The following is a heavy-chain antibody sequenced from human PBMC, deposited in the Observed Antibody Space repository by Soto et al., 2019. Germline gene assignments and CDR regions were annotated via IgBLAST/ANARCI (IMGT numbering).Heavy chain of an antibody. J-gene: IGHJ4*02. D-gene: IGHD1-26*01. V-gene: IGHV3-30-3*01. Sequence: GGSLRLSCAASGFTFSSYSMFWVRQAPGKGLEWVALISYDGNNQYSADSVKGRFTIFRDNSKNTLYLQMNSLRAEDTAVYYCVRQGIVGATTPLDYWGQGTLVTVSS. CDR3: VRQGIVGATTPLDY. CDR1: GFTFSSYS. CDR2: ISYDGNNQ.